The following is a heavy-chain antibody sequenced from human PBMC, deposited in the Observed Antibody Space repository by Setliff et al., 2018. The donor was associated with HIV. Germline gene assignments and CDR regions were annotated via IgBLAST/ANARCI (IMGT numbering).Heavy chain of an antibody. J-gene: IGHJ1*01. CDR1: GGSISSHY. CDR3: ARDPYCSGDGCFRYYQH. V-gene: IGHV4-59*11. D-gene: IGHD2-15*01. CDR2: IFYRGST. Sequence: LSLTCTVSGGSISSHYWSWIRQPPGKGLEWIGYIFYRGSTNHNPSLKSRVMISIDTSKNQFSLKLSSVTAADTAVYFCARDPYCSGDGCFRYYQHWGRGTLVTVSS.